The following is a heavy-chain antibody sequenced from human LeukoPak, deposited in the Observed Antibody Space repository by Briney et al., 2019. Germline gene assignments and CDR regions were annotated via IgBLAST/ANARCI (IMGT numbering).Heavy chain of an antibody. D-gene: IGHD5-24*01. J-gene: IGHJ4*02. Sequence: PGGSLRLSCAASGFAVSSNYMGWVRQAPGKGLEWVSVIYSGGRSYHADSVKGRFTISTDKSKNALFLQVNSLRAEDTAVYYCARVDQRDAYNLNYFDYWGQGTLVTVSS. CDR3: ARVDQRDAYNLNYFDY. CDR2: IYSGGRS. CDR1: GFAVSSNY. V-gene: IGHV3-53*01.